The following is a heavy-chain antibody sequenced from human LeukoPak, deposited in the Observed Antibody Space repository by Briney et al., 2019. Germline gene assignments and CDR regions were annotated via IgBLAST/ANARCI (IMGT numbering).Heavy chain of an antibody. CDR1: GFIFSSYW. J-gene: IGHJ4*02. CDR3: VRDGGFDY. CDR2: ISSDGSGT. Sequence: PGGSLRLSCAASGFIFSSYWIQWVRQAPGKGLVWVSRISSDGSGTSYADSVKGRFTISRDNAKNTVFLRMNSLRAEDTAVYYCVRDGGFDYWGQGTLVTVSS. V-gene: IGHV3-74*01. D-gene: IGHD3-3*01.